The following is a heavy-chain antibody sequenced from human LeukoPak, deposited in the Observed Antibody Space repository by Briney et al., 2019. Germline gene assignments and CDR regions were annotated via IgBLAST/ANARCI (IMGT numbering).Heavy chain of an antibody. Sequence: GGSLRLSCVASGFTFRSYSMNWVRQAPGKRLEWVSSISSSSSNIYYADSVKGRFTISRNNAKNSLYLQMNSLRAEDTAVYYCARSQLAPYCFDYWGQGTLVTVSS. J-gene: IGHJ4*02. CDR1: GFTFRSYS. V-gene: IGHV3-21*01. CDR3: ARSQLAPYCFDY. CDR2: ISSSSSNI. D-gene: IGHD6-6*01.